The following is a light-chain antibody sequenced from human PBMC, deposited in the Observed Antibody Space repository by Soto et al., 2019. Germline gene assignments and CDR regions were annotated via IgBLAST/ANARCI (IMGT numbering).Light chain of an antibody. CDR1: QSVSASY. J-gene: IGKJ1*01. CDR2: GTA. Sequence: EIVLTQSPGTLSLSPGERATLSCRASQSVSASYYLAWYQQKPGQAPRLLIYGTASRATGIPDRFSGSVSGTDFTLTISRLEPEDFAVYYCQHYGNAPPWTFGQGTKVDIK. CDR3: QHYGNAPPWT. V-gene: IGKV3-20*01.